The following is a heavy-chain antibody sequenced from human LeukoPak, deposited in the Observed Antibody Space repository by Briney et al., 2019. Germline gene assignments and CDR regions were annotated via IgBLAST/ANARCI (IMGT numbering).Heavy chain of an antibody. V-gene: IGHV1-24*01. CDR1: GYTLTELS. J-gene: IGHJ4*02. Sequence: ASVKVSCKAPGYTLTELSIHWVRQPSGKGLEWMGVFDPADGETIYAQKFQGRVTMTADKSTSTAYMELSSLRSEDTAVYYCARYYYDSSGSLHFDYWGQGTLVTVSS. D-gene: IGHD3-22*01. CDR3: ARYYYDSSGSLHFDY. CDR2: FDPADGET.